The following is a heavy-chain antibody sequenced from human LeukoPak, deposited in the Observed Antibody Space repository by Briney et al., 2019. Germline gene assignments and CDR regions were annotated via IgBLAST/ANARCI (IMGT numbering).Heavy chain of an antibody. J-gene: IGHJ3*02. V-gene: IGHV1-2*02. CDR2: INPNSGGS. CDR1: GYTFTGYY. D-gene: IGHD3-3*01. CDR3: ARGTILGVVTYAFDI. Sequence: ASVKVSCKASGYTFTGYYMHWVRQAPGQGLEWMGWINPNSGGSNYAQKFQGRVTMTRDTSISPAHMELSRLTSDDTAVYYCARGTILGVVTYAFDIWGQGTMVTVSS.